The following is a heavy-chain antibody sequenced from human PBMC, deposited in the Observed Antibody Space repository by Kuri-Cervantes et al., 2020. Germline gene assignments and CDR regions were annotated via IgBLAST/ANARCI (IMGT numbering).Heavy chain of an antibody. CDR1: GFTFSSYA. J-gene: IGHJ4*02. CDR3: ATTVGTSHIDFDY. CDR2: ISGSGGST. D-gene: IGHD4-23*01. V-gene: IGHV3-23*01. Sequence: GESLKISCAASGFTFSSYAMSWVRQAPGKGLEWVSAISGSGGSTYYADSVKGRFTISRGSSKNTLYLQMNSLRTEDTAVYYCATTVGTSHIDFDYWGQGILVTVSS.